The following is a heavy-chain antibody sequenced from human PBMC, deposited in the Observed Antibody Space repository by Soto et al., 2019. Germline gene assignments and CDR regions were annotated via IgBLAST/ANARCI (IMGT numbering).Heavy chain of an antibody. CDR2: INSDGSST. Sequence: GGSLRLSCAASGFTFSSYWMHWVRQAPGKGLVWVSRINSDGSSTSYADSVKGRFTISRDNAKNTLYLQMNSLRAEDTAVYYCARSRVVIVDPGHYYYYGMDVWGQGTTVTVSS. J-gene: IGHJ6*02. D-gene: IGHD3-3*01. CDR3: ARSRVVIVDPGHYYYYGMDV. CDR1: GFTFSSYW. V-gene: IGHV3-74*01.